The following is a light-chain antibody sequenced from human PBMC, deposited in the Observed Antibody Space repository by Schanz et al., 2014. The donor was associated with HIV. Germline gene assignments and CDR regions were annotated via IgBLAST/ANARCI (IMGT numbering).Light chain of an antibody. V-gene: IGLV2-14*03. J-gene: IGLJ2*01. CDR3: QSYDNRLSVVV. Sequence: QSALTQPASVSGSPGQSITISCTGTSSDVGGYNYVSWYQHHPGKAPKLIIFDVISRPSGVSNRFSGSKSGNTASLTISGLQAEDEADYYCQSYDNRLSVVVFGGGTKLTVL. CDR1: SSDVGGYNY. CDR2: DVI.